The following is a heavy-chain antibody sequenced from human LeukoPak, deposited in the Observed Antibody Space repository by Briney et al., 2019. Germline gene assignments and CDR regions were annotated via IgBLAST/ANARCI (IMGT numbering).Heavy chain of an antibody. CDR1: GSISTRSG. V-gene: IGHV3-30*02. CDR3: AKGGGNTWPTYYYYMDV. J-gene: IGHJ6*03. D-gene: IGHD4-23*01. Sequence: AGPLRLSCAPAGSISTRSGIHWVRQAPGYGPDWLAFIGSDGSNEYYADSVKGRFTISRDSSKNTLYLQMNSLRAEDTAVYYCAKGGGNTWPTYYYYMDVWGKGTTVTVSS. CDR2: IGSDGSNE.